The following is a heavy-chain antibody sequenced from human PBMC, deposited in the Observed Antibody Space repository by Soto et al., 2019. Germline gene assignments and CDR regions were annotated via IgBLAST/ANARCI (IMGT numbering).Heavy chain of an antibody. CDR1: GGTFSSYA. J-gene: IGHJ3*02. Sequence: SVKVSCKASGGTFSSYAISWVRQAPGQGLEWMGGIIPIFGAANYAQKFQGRVTITADESTSTAYMELSSLRSEDTAVYYCARDRPGGTSHNAFDIWGQGTMVTVSS. D-gene: IGHD1-1*01. CDR3: ARDRPGGTSHNAFDI. CDR2: IIPIFGAA. V-gene: IGHV1-69*13.